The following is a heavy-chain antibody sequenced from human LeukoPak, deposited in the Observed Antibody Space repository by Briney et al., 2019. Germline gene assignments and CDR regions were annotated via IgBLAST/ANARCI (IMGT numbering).Heavy chain of an antibody. Sequence: GGSLRLSCAASGFTFSSYSMNWVRQAPGKGLEWVSSISSSSSYIYYADSVKSRFTISRDNAKNSLYLQMNSLRAEDTAVYYCARDRDAVLRYFDWLRHRYGMDVWGQGTTVTVSS. D-gene: IGHD3-9*01. V-gene: IGHV3-21*01. J-gene: IGHJ6*02. CDR1: GFTFSSYS. CDR3: ARDRDAVLRYFDWLRHRYGMDV. CDR2: ISSSSSYI.